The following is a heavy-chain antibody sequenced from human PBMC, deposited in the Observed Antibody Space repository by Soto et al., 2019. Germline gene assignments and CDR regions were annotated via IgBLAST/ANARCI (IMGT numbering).Heavy chain of an antibody. V-gene: IGHV1-3*01. Sequence: LHWVRQAPGQRLEWMGWINAGNGNTKYSQKFQGRVTITRDTSASTAYMELSSLRSEDTAEYYCARSIVVVTALDYWGQGTLVTVSS. CDR3: ARSIVVVTALDY. D-gene: IGHD2-21*02. J-gene: IGHJ4*02. CDR2: INAGNGNT.